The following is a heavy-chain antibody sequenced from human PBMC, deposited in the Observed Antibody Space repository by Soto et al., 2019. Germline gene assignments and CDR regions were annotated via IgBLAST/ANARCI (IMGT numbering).Heavy chain of an antibody. Sequence: PSETLSVTCTVSGGYISSGDYYWSRISQPPGKGLEWIGYIYYSGSTYYNSSPESRVTISVDTSKNQFSLKLSSVTAADTAVYYCAREGDYGGNFRFYAFDIWGQGTMVTVSS. D-gene: IGHD4-17*01. V-gene: IGHV4-30-4*01. J-gene: IGHJ3*02. CDR1: GGYISSGDYY. CDR3: AREGDYGGNFRFYAFDI. CDR2: IYYSGST.